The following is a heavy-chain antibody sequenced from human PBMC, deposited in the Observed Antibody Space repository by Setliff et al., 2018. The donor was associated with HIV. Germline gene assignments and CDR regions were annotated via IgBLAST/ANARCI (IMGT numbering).Heavy chain of an antibody. CDR1: GYTFTSYY. Sequence: ASVKVSCKASGYTFTSYYMHWVRQAPGQGLEWMGIINPSGGSTNYAQKFQGRVTMTRDTSTSTVYMELSSLRSEDTAVYYCARDRARAGGGYHNCFDYWGQGTLVTVSS. CDR3: ARDRARAGGGYHNCFDY. D-gene: IGHD5-12*01. V-gene: IGHV1-46*01. J-gene: IGHJ4*02. CDR2: INPSGGST.